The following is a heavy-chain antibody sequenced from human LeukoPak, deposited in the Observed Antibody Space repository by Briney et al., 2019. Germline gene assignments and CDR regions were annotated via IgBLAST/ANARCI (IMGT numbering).Heavy chain of an antibody. V-gene: IGHV1-2*06. J-gene: IGHJ4*02. Sequence: ASVQVSCKASGYTFTGYYMHWVRQAPRQGLEWMGRINPNSGGTNYAQKFQGRVTMTRVPSLSPAYMEPSRLRSDDTAVYYCAREDTVTTIDYWGQGTLVTVSS. CDR2: INPNSGGT. D-gene: IGHD4-17*01. CDR1: GYTFTGYY. CDR3: AREDTVTTIDY.